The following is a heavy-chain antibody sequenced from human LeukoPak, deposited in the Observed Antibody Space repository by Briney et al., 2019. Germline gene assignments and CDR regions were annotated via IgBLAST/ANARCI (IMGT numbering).Heavy chain of an antibody. CDR2: INPSGGST. D-gene: IGHD3-10*01. J-gene: IGHJ5*01. CDR3: ARDKGSTNCLDS. V-gene: IGHV1-46*01. Sequence: ATVKVSCKASGYSFTNFYIHWVRQAPGQGLEWMGIINPSGGSTNYAQKFQGRVTMTSDTSASTVYMDLSSLRSEDTAIYYCARDKGSTNCLDSWGQGTLVTVSS. CDR1: GYSFTNFY.